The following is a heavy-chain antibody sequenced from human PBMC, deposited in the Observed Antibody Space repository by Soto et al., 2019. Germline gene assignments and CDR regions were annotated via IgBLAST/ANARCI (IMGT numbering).Heavy chain of an antibody. D-gene: IGHD6-13*01. CDR1: GGTFSSYA. Sequence: ASVKVSCKASGGTFSSYAISWLRQAPGQGLEWMGGIIPIFGTANYAQKFQGRVTITADESTSTAYMELSSLRSEDTAVYYCASRGYSSSWFDYWGQGTLVTVSS. CDR2: IIPIFGTA. CDR3: ASRGYSSSWFDY. V-gene: IGHV1-69*13. J-gene: IGHJ4*02.